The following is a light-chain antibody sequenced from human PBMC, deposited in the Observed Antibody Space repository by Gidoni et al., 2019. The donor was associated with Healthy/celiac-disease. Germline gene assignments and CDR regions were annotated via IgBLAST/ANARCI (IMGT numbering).Light chain of an antibody. V-gene: IGKV1-39*01. CDR1: QSISTY. CDR3: QQSYSTPIT. CDR2: AAS. J-gene: IGKJ3*01. Sequence: DIQMTQSPSSLSASVGDRVTLTCRASQSISTYLNWYQQKPGKAPKLLIYAASSLQSGVPSRFSGSGSGTDFTLIISSLQTEDFATYSCQQSYSTPITFGPGTKVDIK.